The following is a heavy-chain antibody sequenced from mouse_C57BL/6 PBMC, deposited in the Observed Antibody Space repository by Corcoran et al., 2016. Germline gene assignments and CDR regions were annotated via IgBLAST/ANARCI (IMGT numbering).Heavy chain of an antibody. Sequence: QVTLKESGPGILQSSQTLSLTCSFSGFSLSTSGMGVSWIRQPSGKGLEWLAHIYWDDDKRYNQSLKSRLTISKDTSRNQVFLKITSVDTADTATYYCAHYDYDSFDYWGQGTTLTVSS. CDR1: GFSLSTSGMG. D-gene: IGHD2-4*01. CDR2: IYWDDDK. J-gene: IGHJ2*01. V-gene: IGHV8-12*01. CDR3: AHYDYDSFDY.